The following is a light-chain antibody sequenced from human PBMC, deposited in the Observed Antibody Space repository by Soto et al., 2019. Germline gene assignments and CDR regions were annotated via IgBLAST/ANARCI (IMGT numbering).Light chain of an antibody. V-gene: IGKV3-15*01. CDR2: GAS. Sequence: EIVLTQSPGTLSLSPGERATLSCRASQSVSSSYLAWYQQKPGQAPRLLIYGASTSATGVPATFSGSGSETQFTLTISSLQSEDFAVYYCQQYYNWPRTFGQGTKVDIK. J-gene: IGKJ1*01. CDR3: QQYYNWPRT. CDR1: QSVSSSY.